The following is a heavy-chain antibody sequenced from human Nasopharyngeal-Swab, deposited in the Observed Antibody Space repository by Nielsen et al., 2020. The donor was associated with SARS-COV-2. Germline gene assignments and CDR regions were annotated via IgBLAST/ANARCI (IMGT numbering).Heavy chain of an antibody. CDR2: INPSGGST. J-gene: IGHJ5*02. V-gene: IGHV1-46*01. CDR3: ARARKAIYYYGSGSYYNGGVNWFDP. Sequence: WVRQAPGQGLEWMGIINPSGGSTSYAQKFQGRVTMTRDTSTSTVYMELSSLRSEDTAVYYCARARKAIYYYGSGSYYNGGVNWFDPWGQGTLVTVSS. D-gene: IGHD3-10*01.